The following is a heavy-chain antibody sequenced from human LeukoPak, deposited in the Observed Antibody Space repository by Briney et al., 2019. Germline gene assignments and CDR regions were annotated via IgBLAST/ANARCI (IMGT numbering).Heavy chain of an antibody. D-gene: IGHD6-13*01. V-gene: IGHV1-18*01. CDR3: ARDIRATSGYSSSWYDY. CDR1: GYTFTSYG. Sequence: ASVKVSCKASGYTFTSYGISWVRQAPGQGLEWMGWISAYNGNTNYAQKLQGRVTMTTDTSTSTAYMELRSLRSDDTAVYYCARDIRATSGYSSSWYDYWGQGTLVTVSS. CDR2: ISAYNGNT. J-gene: IGHJ4*02.